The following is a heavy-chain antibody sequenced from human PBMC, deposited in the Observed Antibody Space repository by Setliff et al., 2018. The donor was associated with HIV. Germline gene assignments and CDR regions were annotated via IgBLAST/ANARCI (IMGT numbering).Heavy chain of an antibody. Sequence: ASVKVSCKASGYTFTSYYMHWVRQAPGQGLEWIGWISAYNGNRNYAQKFQGRVTITTDESTTTAYMELSSLRSEDTALYYCAGSILTGYYTFGADYWGQGTLVTVSS. CDR1: GYTFTSYY. CDR3: AGSILTGYYTFGADY. J-gene: IGHJ4*02. D-gene: IGHD3-9*01. CDR2: ISAYNGNR. V-gene: IGHV1-18*04.